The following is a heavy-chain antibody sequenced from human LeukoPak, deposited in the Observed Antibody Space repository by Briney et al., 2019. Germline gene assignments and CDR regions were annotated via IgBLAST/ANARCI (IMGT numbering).Heavy chain of an antibody. J-gene: IGHJ4*02. CDR1: GGTFSSYA. CDR2: IIPIFGTA. D-gene: IGHD1-26*01. V-gene: IGHV1-69*13. Sequence: ASVKVSCKASGGTFSSYAISWVRQAPGQGFEWMGGIIPIFGTANYAQKFQGRVTITADESTSTAYMELSSLRSEDTAVYYCARSGGWELPQDLDYWGQGTLVTVSS. CDR3: ARSGGWELPQDLDY.